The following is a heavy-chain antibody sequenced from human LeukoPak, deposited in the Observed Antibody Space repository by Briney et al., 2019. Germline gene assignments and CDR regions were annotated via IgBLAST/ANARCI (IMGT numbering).Heavy chain of an antibody. Sequence: GGSLRLSCAASGFTFSSYAMHWVRQAPGKGLEWVAVISYDGSNKYYADSVKGRFTISRDNSKNTLYLQMNSLRAEDTAVYYCAKRVVVRSRGGGATYDYWGQGTLVTVSS. V-gene: IGHV3-30*04. D-gene: IGHD3-22*01. CDR3: AKRVVVRSRGGGATYDY. J-gene: IGHJ4*02. CDR2: ISYDGSNK. CDR1: GFTFSSYA.